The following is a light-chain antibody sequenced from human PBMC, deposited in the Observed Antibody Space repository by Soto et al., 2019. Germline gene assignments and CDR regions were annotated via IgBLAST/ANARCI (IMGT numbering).Light chain of an antibody. CDR1: QTVSGN. CDR3: QQYNNWPPIT. Sequence: EIVLTQSPATRSLSPGERATLSCSASQTVSGNLASYQQKHGQAPRLLLYDTSTRANGIPARSSGSGSGTELTLTISSLQSEDFAVYDCQQYNNWPPITFGQGTRLEIK. J-gene: IGKJ5*01. V-gene: IGKV3-15*01. CDR2: DTS.